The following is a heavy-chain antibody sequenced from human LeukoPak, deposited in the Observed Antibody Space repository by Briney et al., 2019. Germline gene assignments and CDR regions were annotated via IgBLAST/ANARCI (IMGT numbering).Heavy chain of an antibody. CDR3: ARRNYYGSGSYYTIDY. D-gene: IGHD3-10*01. V-gene: IGHV4-4*02. CDR1: GGSISSSNW. CDR2: IYHSGST. J-gene: IGHJ4*02. Sequence: PSETLSLTCAVSGGSISSSNWWSWVRQPPGKGLEWIGEIYHSGSTNYNPFLKSRVTISVDKSKNQFSLKLSSVTAADTAVYYCARRNYYGSGSYYTIDYWGQGTLVTVSS.